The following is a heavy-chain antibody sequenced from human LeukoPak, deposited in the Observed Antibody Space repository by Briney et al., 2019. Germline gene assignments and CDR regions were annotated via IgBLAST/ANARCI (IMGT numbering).Heavy chain of an antibody. J-gene: IGHJ4*02. CDR2: ISSSSSYI. CDR1: GFTFSSYS. Sequence: PGGSLRLSCAASGFTFSSYSMNWVRQAPGKGLEWVSSISSSSSYICYADSVKGRFTISRDNAKNSLYLQMNSLRAEDTAVYYCTAGLGGYWGQGTLVTVSS. V-gene: IGHV3-21*01. CDR3: TAGLGGY. D-gene: IGHD3-16*01.